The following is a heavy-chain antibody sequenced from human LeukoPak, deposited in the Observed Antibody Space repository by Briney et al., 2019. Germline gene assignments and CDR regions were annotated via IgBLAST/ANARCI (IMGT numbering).Heavy chain of an antibody. J-gene: IGHJ4*02. D-gene: IGHD5-18*01. CDR1: GYTFTGYY. CDR3: VRDFMYNTACTGC. V-gene: IGHV1-18*04. CDR2: ISAYNGNT. Sequence: ASVKVSCKASGYTFTGYYMHWVRQAPGQGLEWMGWISAYNGNTNYAQKLQGRVTMTTDTSTSTAYMELRSLRAEDTAVYYCVRDFMYNTACTGCWGQGTLVTVSS.